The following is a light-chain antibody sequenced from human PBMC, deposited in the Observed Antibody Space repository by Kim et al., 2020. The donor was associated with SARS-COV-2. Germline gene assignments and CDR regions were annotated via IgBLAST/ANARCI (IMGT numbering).Light chain of an antibody. CDR2: GNN. CDR1: SSNIVAGYD. CDR3: QSFDSRSVM. J-gene: IGLJ3*02. Sequence: PRKRIDISCTGRSSNIVAGYDVQWYQQGPGSAPTLLICGNNSRPAGGPDRFSGFRSGTSASLAITGLQAEDEADYYCQSFDSRSVMFGGGTKLTVL. V-gene: IGLV1-40*01.